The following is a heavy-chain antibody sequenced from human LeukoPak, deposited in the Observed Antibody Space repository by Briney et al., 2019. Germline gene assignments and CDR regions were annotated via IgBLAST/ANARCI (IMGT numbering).Heavy chain of an antibody. CDR1: GFTFDDYA. CDR2: ISWNSGSI. V-gene: IGHV3-9*01. Sequence: GGSLRLSCAASGFTFDDYAMHWVRQAPGKGLEWVSGISWNSGSIGYADSVKGRFTISRDNAKNSLYLQMNSLRAEDTALYYCAGGTLPDYWGQGTLVTVSS. CDR3: AGGTLPDY. J-gene: IGHJ4*02.